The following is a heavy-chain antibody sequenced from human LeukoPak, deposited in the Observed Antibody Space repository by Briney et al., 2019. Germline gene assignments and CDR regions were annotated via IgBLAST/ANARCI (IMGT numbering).Heavy chain of an antibody. J-gene: IGHJ4*02. V-gene: IGHV1-46*01. Sequence: GASVKVSCKVSGYRFTTYYIHWVRQAPGQGLEWMGIITPHSGATTYAQSFQDRVTMTRDMSTGTVYVELSSLTSEDTAVYYCAGDHELWSLDYWGQGTLVIVSS. CDR3: AGDHELWSLDY. CDR1: GYRFTTYY. D-gene: IGHD3-10*01. CDR2: ITPHSGAT.